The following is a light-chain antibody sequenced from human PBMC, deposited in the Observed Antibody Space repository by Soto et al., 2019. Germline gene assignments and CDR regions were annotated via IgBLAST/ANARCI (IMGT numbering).Light chain of an antibody. V-gene: IGKV3-20*01. Sequence: IVLTQSPGTLSLSPGERATLSCRASQSVSRSDLAWYQQKPGQAPRLLIYSASSRATGIPDRFSGSGSGTDFTLTISRLEPEDFAVYYCQQYDTFGQGTKLEIK. J-gene: IGKJ2*01. CDR3: QQYDT. CDR2: SAS. CDR1: QSVSRSD.